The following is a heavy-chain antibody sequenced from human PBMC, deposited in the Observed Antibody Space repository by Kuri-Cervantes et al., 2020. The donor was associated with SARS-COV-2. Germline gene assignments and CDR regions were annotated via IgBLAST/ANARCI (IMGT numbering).Heavy chain of an antibody. V-gene: IGHV3-30*02. CDR1: GFTFSSYG. Sequence: GESLKISCAASGFTFSSYGMHWVRQAPGKGLEWVAFIRYDGSNKYYADSVKGRFTISRDNSKNTLYLQMNSLRAEDTAVYYCARDSGSQLDYWGQGTLVTVSS. J-gene: IGHJ4*02. CDR2: IRYDGSNK. CDR3: ARDSGSQLDY. D-gene: IGHD1-26*01.